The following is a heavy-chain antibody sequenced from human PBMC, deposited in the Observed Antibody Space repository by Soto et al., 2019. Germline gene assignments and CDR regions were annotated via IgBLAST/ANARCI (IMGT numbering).Heavy chain of an antibody. D-gene: IGHD4-4*01. CDR3: AKDCYVDYSNCPSDY. CDR1: GFTFSSYA. J-gene: IGHJ4*02. V-gene: IGHV3-23*01. CDR2: ISGSGGST. Sequence: GGSLRLSCAASGFTFSSYAMSWVRQAPGKGLEWVSAISGSGGSTYYADSVKGRFTISRDNSKNTLYLQMNSLRAEDTAVYYCAKDCYVDYSNCPSDYWGQGTMVTVSS.